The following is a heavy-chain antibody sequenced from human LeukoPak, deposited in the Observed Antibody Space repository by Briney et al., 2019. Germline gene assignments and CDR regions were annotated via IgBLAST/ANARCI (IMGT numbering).Heavy chain of an antibody. Sequence: GSVKVSCQCSGCIFTSYGISWVRQAPGQGLEWMGWISAYNGNTNYAQKLQGRVTMTTDTSTSTAYKEQRSLRSDDTTVYYCARGIGEIIYNWFDPWRQGTLVTVSS. CDR1: GCIFTSYG. V-gene: IGHV1-18*01. D-gene: IGHD3-10*01. J-gene: IGHJ5*02. CDR3: ARGIGEIIYNWFDP. CDR2: ISAYNGNT.